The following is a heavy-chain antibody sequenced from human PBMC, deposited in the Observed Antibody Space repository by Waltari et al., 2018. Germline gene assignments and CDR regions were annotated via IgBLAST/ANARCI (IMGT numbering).Heavy chain of an antibody. Sequence: GDSLRLSCVASGLTFTPAWLTWVRQAQGKGLEWVGRIKSQKYGAITVFAASVRGRVSISRDDSQNMVFLQMNNLRTEDTAVYYCTTLDAPWGGWGHGTRVTVSS. CDR2: IKSQKYGAIT. V-gene: IGHV3-15*01. CDR3: TTLDAPWGG. CDR1: GLTFTPAW. J-gene: IGHJ4*01. D-gene: IGHD7-27*01.